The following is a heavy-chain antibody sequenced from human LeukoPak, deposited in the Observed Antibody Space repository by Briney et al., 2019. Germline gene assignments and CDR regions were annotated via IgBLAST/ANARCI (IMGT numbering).Heavy chain of an antibody. Sequence: SETLSLTCTVSGGSISSGSYYWSWIRQPAGKGLEWIGYIYYSGNTNYNPSLKSRVTISVDTSKNQFSLKLSSVTAADTAVYYCARVRLVGYDILTGYYSFDYWGQGTLVTVSS. J-gene: IGHJ4*02. CDR2: IYYSGNT. V-gene: IGHV4-61*10. CDR1: GGSISSGSYY. CDR3: ARVRLVGYDILTGYYSFDY. D-gene: IGHD3-9*01.